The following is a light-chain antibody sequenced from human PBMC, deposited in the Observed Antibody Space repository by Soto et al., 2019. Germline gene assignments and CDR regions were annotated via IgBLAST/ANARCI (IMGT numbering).Light chain of an antibody. CDR1: QSVNGY. Sequence: EIVLTQSPATLSLSPGEGATLSCRASQSVNGYLAWYQQKPGQAPRLLIYDASSRAIGTPARFIGSGSGTDFSLTNSSLEPEDSAVYYCQQRSNWPPGYTFGQGTKLEIK. CDR2: DAS. J-gene: IGKJ2*01. V-gene: IGKV3-11*01. CDR3: QQRSNWPPGYT.